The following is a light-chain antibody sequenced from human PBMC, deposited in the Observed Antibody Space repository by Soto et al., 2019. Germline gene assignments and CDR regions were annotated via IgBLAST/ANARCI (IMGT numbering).Light chain of an antibody. CDR1: QSVFSS. Sequence: EIVMTQSPATLSVSPGERATLSCRASQSVFSSLAWYQQKPGQAPRLLIYGAATKAAGIPARFSGSWSGTEFTLTISSLQYEDVAVYYCQQYHNWPTFGQGTKVEIK. CDR2: GAA. CDR3: QQYHNWPT. J-gene: IGKJ1*01. V-gene: IGKV3-15*01.